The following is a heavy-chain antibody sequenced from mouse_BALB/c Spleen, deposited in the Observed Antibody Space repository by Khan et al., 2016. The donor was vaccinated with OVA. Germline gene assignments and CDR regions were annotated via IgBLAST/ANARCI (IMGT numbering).Heavy chain of an antibody. V-gene: IGHV1-7*01. CDR2: INPSTGYT. CDR3: ARRGRRWDFDY. D-gene: IGHD1-1*01. J-gene: IGHJ2*01. Sequence: VQLQESGAELAKPGASVKMSCKASGYTFINYWILWVKQRPGQGLEWIGYINPSTGYTEYNQNFKDKATLTADKYSSTAYMQLSSLTSEDSAVYYCARRGRRWDFDYWGQGTTLTVSS. CDR1: GYTFINYW.